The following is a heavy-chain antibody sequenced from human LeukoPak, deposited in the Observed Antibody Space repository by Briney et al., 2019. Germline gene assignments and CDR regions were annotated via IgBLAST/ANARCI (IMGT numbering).Heavy chain of an antibody. Sequence: SVKVSCKASGGTFSGYAISWVRQAPGQGLEWMGRILPIFGTANYAQKFQGRVTITTDESTSTAYMELSSLRSEDTAVYYCARHSSGWINFDYWGQGTLVTVSS. J-gene: IGHJ4*02. CDR1: GGTFSGYA. CDR3: ARHSSGWINFDY. V-gene: IGHV1-69*05. CDR2: ILPIFGTA. D-gene: IGHD6-19*01.